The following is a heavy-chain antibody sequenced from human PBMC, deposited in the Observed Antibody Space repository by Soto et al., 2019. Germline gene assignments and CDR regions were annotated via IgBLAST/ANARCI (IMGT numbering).Heavy chain of an antibody. CDR3: ARGHSTDCSNGVCSFFYNHEMDV. D-gene: IGHD2-8*01. Sequence: QVQLVQSGAEVKKPGASVKVSCMASGYSFSDYHIYWVRQAPGQGLEWLGRINPKSGGTSTAQKFQGWVTTTRDTSISTAYMELTRLKSDDTAVYFCARGHSTDCSNGVCSFFYNHEMDVWGQGTTVTVSS. CDR2: INPKSGGT. J-gene: IGHJ6*02. V-gene: IGHV1-2*04. CDR1: GYSFSDYH.